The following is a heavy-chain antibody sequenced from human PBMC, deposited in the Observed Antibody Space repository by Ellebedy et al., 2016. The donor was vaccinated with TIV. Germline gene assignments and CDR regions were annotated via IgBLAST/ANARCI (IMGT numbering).Heavy chain of an antibody. J-gene: IGHJ6*02. CDR1: GGSISSGDYY. CDR2: ISYGGIT. V-gene: IGHV4-30-4*08. Sequence: LRLSCSVSGGSISSGDYYWSWIRQTPGKGLEWIAYISYGGITYYTPSLKSRVSISVDTSKNQFSLKLTAVTAADTAVYYCARDFRGVYRGMDVWGQGTTVTVSS. CDR3: ARDFRGVYRGMDV. D-gene: IGHD2/OR15-2a*01.